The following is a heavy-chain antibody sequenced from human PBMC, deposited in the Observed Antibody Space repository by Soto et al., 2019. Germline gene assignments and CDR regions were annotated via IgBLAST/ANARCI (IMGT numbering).Heavy chain of an antibody. V-gene: IGHV4-30-2*01. CDR3: AREHGDYVERGWFDP. CDR2: IYHSGST. D-gene: IGHD4-17*01. Sequence: QLQLQESGSGLVKPSQTLSLTCAVSGGSISSGGYSWSWIRQPPGKGLEWIGYIYHSGSTYYNPSLKSRVTISVDRSKNQFSLKLSSVIAADTAVYYCAREHGDYVERGWFDPWGQGTLVTVSS. J-gene: IGHJ5*02. CDR1: GGSISSGGYS.